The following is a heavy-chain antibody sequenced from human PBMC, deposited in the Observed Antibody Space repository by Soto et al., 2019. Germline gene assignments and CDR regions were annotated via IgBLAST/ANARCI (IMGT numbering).Heavy chain of an antibody. CDR3: ARDRASNGPYYYYYGMDV. D-gene: IGHD3-10*01. V-gene: IGHV4-59*01. CDR2: TSYTGNT. CDR1: GGSITSYH. J-gene: IGHJ6*02. Sequence: SETLSLTCIVSGGSITSYHWSWIRQFPGKGLEWIAYTSYTGNTNYNPSLQSRVAISVDTSKNQFSLKLSSVTAADTAVYYCARDRASNGPYYYYYGMDVWGQGTTVTVSS.